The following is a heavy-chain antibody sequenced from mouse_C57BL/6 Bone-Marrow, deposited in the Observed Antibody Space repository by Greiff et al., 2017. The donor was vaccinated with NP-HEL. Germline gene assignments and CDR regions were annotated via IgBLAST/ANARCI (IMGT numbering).Heavy chain of an antibody. CDR2: IYPGSGST. D-gene: IGHD2-4*01. V-gene: IGHV1-55*01. Sequence: QVQLQQPGAELVKPGASVKMSCKASGYTFTSYWITWVKQRPGQGLEWIGDIYPGSGSTNYNEKFKSKATLTVDTSSSTAYMQLSSLTSEDSAVYYCAREGIYYDYGGFAYWGQGTLVTVSA. J-gene: IGHJ3*01. CDR3: AREGIYYDYGGFAY. CDR1: GYTFTSYW.